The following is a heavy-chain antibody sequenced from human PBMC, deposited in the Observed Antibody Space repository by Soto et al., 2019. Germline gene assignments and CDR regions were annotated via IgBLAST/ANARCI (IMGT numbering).Heavy chain of an antibody. CDR2: ISAYNGNT. CDR3: ARDADPIDY. J-gene: IGHJ4*02. Sequence: QVQLVQSGAEVKKPGASVKVSCKTSGYIFPSYGISWVRQAPGQGLEWMGWISAYNGNTRNAQKFQGRVTMTTDTSTTTAYMGLRSLRSDDTAVYYCARDADPIDYWGQGTLVTVSS. CDR1: GYIFPSYG. V-gene: IGHV1-18*01.